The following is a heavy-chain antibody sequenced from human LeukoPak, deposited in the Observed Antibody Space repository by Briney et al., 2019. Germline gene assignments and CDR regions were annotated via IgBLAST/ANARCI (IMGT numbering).Heavy chain of an antibody. V-gene: IGHV1-2*02. CDR3: AREKVPYSSSSRAISWFDP. CDR2: INPHSGGT. D-gene: IGHD6-6*01. Sequence: ASVKVSCKASGYTFTDYYMRWVRQAPGQGLEWMGWINPHSGGTDHAQKFQGRVTMTRDTSISTAYMELSRLRSDDTAVYYCAREKVPYSSSSRAISWFDPWGQGTLVTVSS. CDR1: GYTFTDYY. J-gene: IGHJ5*02.